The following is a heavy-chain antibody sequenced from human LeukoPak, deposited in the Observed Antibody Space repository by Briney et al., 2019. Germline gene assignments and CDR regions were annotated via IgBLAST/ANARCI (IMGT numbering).Heavy chain of an antibody. J-gene: IGHJ6*02. CDR1: GGSISSYY. CDR2: IYYSGST. CDR3: ARGDGSGWPAYYYYGMDV. D-gene: IGHD6-19*01. Sequence: SETLSLTCTVSGGSISSYYWSWIRQPPGKGLEWIGYIYYSGSTNYNPSLKSRVTISVDTSKNQFSLKLSSVTAADTAVYYCARGDGSGWPAYYYYGMDVWGQGTTVTVSS. V-gene: IGHV4-59*01.